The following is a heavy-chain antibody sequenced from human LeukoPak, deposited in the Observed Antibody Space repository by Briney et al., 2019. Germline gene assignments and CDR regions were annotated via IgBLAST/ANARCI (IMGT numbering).Heavy chain of an antibody. CDR3: ARSGYNFWFDP. D-gene: IGHD5-24*01. CDR2: IYYSGST. CDR1: GGSISSYY. Sequence: SETLSLTCTVSGGSISSYYWSWVRQPPGKGLEWIGYIYYSGSTNYNPSLKSRVTISVDTSKNQFSLKLSSVTAADTAVYYCARSGYNFWFDPWGQGTLVTVSS. J-gene: IGHJ5*02. V-gene: IGHV4-59*01.